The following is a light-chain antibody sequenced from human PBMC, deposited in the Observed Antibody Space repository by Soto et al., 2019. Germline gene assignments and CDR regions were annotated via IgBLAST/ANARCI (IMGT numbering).Light chain of an antibody. J-gene: IGKJ5*01. CDR2: DGS. CDR1: QSVNSY. CDR3: QQRSDWLPIT. V-gene: IGKV3-11*01. Sequence: EIVLTQSPDTLSLSPGDRATLSCRASQSVNSYLAWYQQKPGQAPRLLIYDGSNRATGIPARFSGSGSGTDFTLTISSLEPEDFAVYYCQQRSDWLPITFGQGTRLEIK.